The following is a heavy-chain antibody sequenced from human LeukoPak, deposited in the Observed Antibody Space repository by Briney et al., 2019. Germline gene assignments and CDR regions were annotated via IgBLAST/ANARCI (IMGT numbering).Heavy chain of an antibody. V-gene: IGHV4/OR15-8*01. J-gene: IGHJ4*02. CDR1: TGLPTITNS. Sequence: PSETLSPTSVLTTGLPTITNSWSGIRQPPGRGLEGIGEISLTGETNYNPSLNGRVTISLDNSRNALTLKPTSVTAAEPVLYCCSRESRAFCPFGYWGQGTLVIVPP. CDR2: ISLTGET. CDR3: SRESRAFCPFGY.